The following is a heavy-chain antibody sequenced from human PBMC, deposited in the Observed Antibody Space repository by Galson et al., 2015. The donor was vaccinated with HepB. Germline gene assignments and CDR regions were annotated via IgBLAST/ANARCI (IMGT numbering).Heavy chain of an antibody. CDR2: ISYDGSNK. D-gene: IGHD3-3*01. J-gene: IGHJ5*02. V-gene: IGHV3-30*18. CDR3: AKETVGAGFLEWLPINWFDP. CDR1: GFTFSSYG. Sequence: SLRLSCAASGFTFSSYGMHWVRQAPGKGLEWVAVISYDGSNKYYADSVKGRFTISRDNSKNTLYLQMNSLRAEDTAVYYCAKETVGAGFLEWLPINWFDPWGQGTLVTVSS.